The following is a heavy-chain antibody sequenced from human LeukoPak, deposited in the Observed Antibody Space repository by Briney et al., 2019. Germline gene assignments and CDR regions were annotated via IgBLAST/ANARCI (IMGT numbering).Heavy chain of an antibody. Sequence: PGGSLRLSCAASGVTFSSNALNWVRQAPGKGLEWVSKISGNACETYYANALKARFTISRDNSKNTLYLQMNNLSAEDTAVYCCAKDPTYYSGSYFDSWGQGTLVTVSS. CDR1: GVTFSSNA. V-gene: IGHV3-23*01. D-gene: IGHD5-12*01. CDR2: ISGNACET. CDR3: AKDPTYYSGSYFDS. J-gene: IGHJ4*02.